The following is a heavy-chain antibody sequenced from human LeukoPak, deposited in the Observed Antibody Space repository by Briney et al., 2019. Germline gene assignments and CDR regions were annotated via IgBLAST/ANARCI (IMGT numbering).Heavy chain of an antibody. CDR2: ISYDGSNK. J-gene: IGHJ4*02. Sequence: GGSLRLSCAASGFTFSSYAVHWVRQAPGKGLELVAVISYDGSNKYYADSVKGRFTISRDNSKNTLYLQMNSLRAEDTAVYYCARDHSNYDYFDYWGQGTLVTVSS. V-gene: IGHV3-30-3*01. CDR1: GFTFSSYA. CDR3: ARDHSNYDYFDY. D-gene: IGHD4-11*01.